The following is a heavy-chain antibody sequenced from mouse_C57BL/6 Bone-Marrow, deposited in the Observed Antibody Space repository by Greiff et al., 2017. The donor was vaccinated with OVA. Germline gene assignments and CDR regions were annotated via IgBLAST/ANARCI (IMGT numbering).Heavy chain of an antibody. Sequence: QVQLQQPGAELVRPGPSVKLSCKASGYTFTSYWMHWVKQRPGQGLEWIGVIDPSDSYTNYNQKFKGKATLTVDTSSSTAYMQLSSLTSEDSAVYYCARDYGSSYVMFAYWGQGTLVTVSA. D-gene: IGHD1-1*01. CDR2: IDPSDSYT. V-gene: IGHV1-59*01. CDR3: ARDYGSSYVMFAY. CDR1: GYTFTSYW. J-gene: IGHJ3*01.